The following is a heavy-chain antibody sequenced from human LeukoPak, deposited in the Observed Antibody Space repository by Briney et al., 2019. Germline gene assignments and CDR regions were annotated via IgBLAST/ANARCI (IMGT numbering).Heavy chain of an antibody. CDR3: ARGYCGGDCYGD. V-gene: IGHV3-21*01. J-gene: IGHJ1*01. CDR2: ISSSSSHI. Sequence: GGSLRLSCAASGFTFSSYTMNWVRQAPGKGLEYVSSISSSSSHIYYADSVKGRFAISRDNTKSSLYLQMNSLRAEDMAVYYCARGYCGGDCYGDWGQGTLVTVSS. CDR1: GFTFSSYT. D-gene: IGHD2-21*02.